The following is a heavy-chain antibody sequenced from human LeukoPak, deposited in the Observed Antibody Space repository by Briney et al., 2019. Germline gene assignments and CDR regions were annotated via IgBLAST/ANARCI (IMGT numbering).Heavy chain of an antibody. CDR3: ARDIRNYYDSSGYSDY. CDR1: GYTFTGYY. V-gene: IGHV1-2*02. D-gene: IGHD3-22*01. J-gene: IGHJ4*02. CDR2: INPNSGGT. Sequence: GASVKVSCKASGYTFTGYYMHWVRQAPGQGLEWVGWINPNSGGTNYAQKFQGRVTMTRDTSISTAYMELSRLRSDDTAVYYCARDIRNYYDSSGYSDYWGQGTLVTVSS.